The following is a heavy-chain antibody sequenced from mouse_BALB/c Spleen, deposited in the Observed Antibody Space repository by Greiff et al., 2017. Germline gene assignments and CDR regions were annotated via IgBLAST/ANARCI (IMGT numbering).Heavy chain of an antibody. CDR2: IYPGDGDT. D-gene: IGHD2-3*01. CDR1: GYAFSSSW. CDR3: AREGSYEGNAMDY. J-gene: IGHJ4*01. V-gene: IGHV1-82*01. Sequence: QVQLKESGPELVKPGASVKISCKASGYAFSSSWMNWVKQRPGQGLEWIGRIYPGDGDTNYNGKFKGKATLTADKSSSTAYMQLSSLTSVDSAVYFCAREGSYEGNAMDYWGQGTSVTVSS.